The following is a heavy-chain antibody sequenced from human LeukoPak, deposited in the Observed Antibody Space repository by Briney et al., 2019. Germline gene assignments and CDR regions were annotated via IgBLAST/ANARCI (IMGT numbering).Heavy chain of an antibody. Sequence: KPSETLSLTCTVSADSISNYYWSWIRQPPGKGLEWIGEVHLDGRTNYNPSLKSRLIMSVDLPENHISLKLTSVTAADTAVYYCAREGGFYRPLDYSGQGTLVTVTS. J-gene: IGHJ4*02. V-gene: IGHV4-59*12. D-gene: IGHD3-3*01. CDR3: AREGGFYRPLDY. CDR1: ADSISNYY. CDR2: VHLDGRT.